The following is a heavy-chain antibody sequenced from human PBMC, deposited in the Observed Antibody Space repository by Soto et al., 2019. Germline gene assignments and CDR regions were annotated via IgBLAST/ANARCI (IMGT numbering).Heavy chain of an antibody. Sequence: PGGSLRLSCAASGFSFSTYGMHWVRQAPGKGLEWVAAISHDGSNKYYVDSVKGRFTISRDSSKNTLYLEMNSLRAEDTAVYFCAKDTYYYSSSDYYVFDYWGQGTLVTVPS. V-gene: IGHV3-30*18. CDR1: GFSFSTYG. CDR3: AKDTYYYSSSDYYVFDY. CDR2: ISHDGSNK. D-gene: IGHD3-22*01. J-gene: IGHJ4*02.